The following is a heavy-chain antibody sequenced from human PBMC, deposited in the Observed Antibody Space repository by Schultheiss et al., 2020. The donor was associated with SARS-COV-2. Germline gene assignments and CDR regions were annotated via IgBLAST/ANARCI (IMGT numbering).Heavy chain of an antibody. CDR1: GFTFSSFG. CDR2: ISGSGDRT. V-gene: IGHV3-23*01. CDR3: AKSRIMATYYYYGMDV. J-gene: IGHJ6*02. D-gene: IGHD2-8*01. Sequence: GGSLRLSCAASGFTFSSFGMHWVRQAPGKGLEWVSSISGSGDRTNYADSVKGRFTVSKDNSKNALLLQMNSLRAEDTAIYYCAKSRIMATYYYYGMDVWGQGTTVTVSS.